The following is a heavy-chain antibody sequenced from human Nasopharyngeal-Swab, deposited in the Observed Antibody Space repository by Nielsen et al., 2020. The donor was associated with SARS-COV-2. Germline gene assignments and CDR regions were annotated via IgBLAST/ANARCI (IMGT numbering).Heavy chain of an antibody. V-gene: IGHV3-53*01. J-gene: IGHJ6*02. CDR1: EVTVSSNY. D-gene: IGHD6-19*01. CDR2: IYSGGST. Sequence: GESLKISCAASEVTVSSNYMSWVRQAPGKGLEWVSVIYSGGSTYYADSVKGRFTISRDNSKNTLYLQMNSLRAEDTAVYYWARDLGMAGGMDVWGQGTTVTVSS. CDR3: ARDLGMAGGMDV.